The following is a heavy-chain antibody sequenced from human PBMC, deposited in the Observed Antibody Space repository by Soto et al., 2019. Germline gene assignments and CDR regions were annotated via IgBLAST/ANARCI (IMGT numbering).Heavy chain of an antibody. CDR1: GFTFSNAW. D-gene: IGHD3-9*01. CDR3: TKAFGVLRYFDWPYYYGMDV. Sequence: GSLRLSCAASGFTFSNAWMSWVRQAPGKGLEWVGRIKSKTDGGTTDYAAPVKGRFTISRDDSKNTLYLQMNSLKTEDTAVYYCTKAFGVLRYFDWPYYYGMDVWGQGTTVTVSS. J-gene: IGHJ6*02. V-gene: IGHV3-15*01. CDR2: IKSKTDGGTT.